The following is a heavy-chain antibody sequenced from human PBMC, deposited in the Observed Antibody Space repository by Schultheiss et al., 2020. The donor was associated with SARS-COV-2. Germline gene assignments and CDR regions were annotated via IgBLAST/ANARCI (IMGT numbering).Heavy chain of an antibody. CDR3: ARDFGGCMDV. J-gene: IGHJ6*02. D-gene: IGHD3-16*01. CDR1: GGSFSGYY. CDR2: INHSGST. V-gene: IGHV4-34*01. Sequence: SETLSLTCAVYGGSFSGYYWSWIRQHPGKGLEWSGEINHSGSTNYNPSLKSRVTISVDTSKNQFSLKLSTVTAADTAVYYCARDFGGCMDVWGQGTTVTVSS.